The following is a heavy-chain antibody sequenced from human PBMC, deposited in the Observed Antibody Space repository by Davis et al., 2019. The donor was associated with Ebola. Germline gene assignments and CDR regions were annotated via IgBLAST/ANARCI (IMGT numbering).Heavy chain of an antibody. Sequence: GESLKISCVASGFTLSNDAMSWVRQAPGKGLEWVSGLSGSGAMTYYADSVRGRFTISRDNSKNTLLLQMYSLRVEDTAVYYCARGLWEEFDQWGQGTLVTVSS. CDR1: GFTLSNDA. CDR2: LSGSGAMT. D-gene: IGHD1-26*01. V-gene: IGHV3-23*01. CDR3: ARGLWEEFDQ. J-gene: IGHJ4*02.